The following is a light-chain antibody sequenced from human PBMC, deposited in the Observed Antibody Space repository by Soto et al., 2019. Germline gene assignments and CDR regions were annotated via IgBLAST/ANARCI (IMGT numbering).Light chain of an antibody. CDR2: AAS. J-gene: IGKJ1*01. V-gene: IGKV1-39*01. CDR3: QQTFSNLWT. Sequence: DIQMTKTPSSLSASVGDRVTITCRAGQSISTYLNWYQQKLGQAPKLLIYAASNLQSGVPSRFSGSGSGTDFTLTISSLQPEDFATYYCQQTFSNLWTFGQGTKVDIK. CDR1: QSISTY.